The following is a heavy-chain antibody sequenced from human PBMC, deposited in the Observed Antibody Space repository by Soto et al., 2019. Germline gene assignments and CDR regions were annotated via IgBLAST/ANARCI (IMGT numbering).Heavy chain of an antibody. V-gene: IGHV4-31*03. D-gene: IGHD2-8*01. Sequence: QVQLQESGPGLVKPSQTLSLTCTVSGGSISSGGYYWSWIRQHPGKGLGWIGYIYYSGSTYYYPSLESRVTISVDTSKNQFSLKLSSVTAADTAVYYCGALGDIVPSTAFDPWGQGTLVTVSS. CDR3: GALGDIVPSTAFDP. CDR1: GGSISSGGYY. J-gene: IGHJ5*02. CDR2: IYYSGST.